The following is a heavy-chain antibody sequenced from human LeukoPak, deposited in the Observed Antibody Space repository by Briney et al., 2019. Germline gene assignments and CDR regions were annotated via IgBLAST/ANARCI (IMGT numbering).Heavy chain of an antibody. V-gene: IGHV3-21*01. J-gene: IGHJ4*02. CDR2: ISSSSSYI. D-gene: IGHD2-21*01. CDR1: GFTLSSYS. CDR3: ARDEGESMGEGSR. Sequence: GGSLRLSCAASGFTLSSYSMNWVRQAPGKGLEWVSSISSSSSYIYYADSVKGRFTISRDNAKNSLYLQMNSLRAEDTAVYYCARDEGESMGEGSRWGQGTLVTVSS.